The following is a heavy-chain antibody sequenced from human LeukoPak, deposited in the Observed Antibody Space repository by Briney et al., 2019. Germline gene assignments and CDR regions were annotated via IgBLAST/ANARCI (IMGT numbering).Heavy chain of an antibody. Sequence: GGSLRLSCAASGSTFSRYWVYWVRQAPGKGLVWVSRINIDGTSTAYADSVKGRFTISRDNAKNTLYLQMNSLRDEDTAVYYCVRGSGWGDYWGQGTLVTVSA. J-gene: IGHJ4*02. CDR1: GSTFSRYW. CDR3: VRGSGWGDY. CDR2: INIDGTST. D-gene: IGHD6-25*01. V-gene: IGHV3-74*01.